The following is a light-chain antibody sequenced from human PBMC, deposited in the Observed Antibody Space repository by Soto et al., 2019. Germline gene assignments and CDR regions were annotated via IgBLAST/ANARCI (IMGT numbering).Light chain of an antibody. CDR1: QTISSW. Sequence: DVQMTQSASALSGSVGDRVTITCRASQTISSWLAWYQQKPGKAPKLLIYKASTLKSGVPSRFSGSGSGTEFTLTISSLQPDDFANYYCQHYNSYSEAFGQGTKV. CDR2: KAS. CDR3: QHYNSYSEA. V-gene: IGKV1-5*03. J-gene: IGKJ1*01.